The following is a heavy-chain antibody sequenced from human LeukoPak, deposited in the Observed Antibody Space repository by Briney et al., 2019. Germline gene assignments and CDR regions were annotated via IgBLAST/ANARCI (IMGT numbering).Heavy chain of an antibody. CDR2: SRNKFHSNTT. V-gene: IGHV3-72*01. CDR3: VRSSYYDGAGTSLDAFAN. J-gene: IGHJ3*02. CDR1: GFIFSDDH. D-gene: IGHD3-22*01. Sequence: GESLRLSCATSGFIFSDDHLDWVRQAPGKGLEGIGRSRNKFHSNTTRHGASMEGRFSISREDSETSMYLEMNSLISEDTARYYCVRSSYYDGAGTSLDAFANWGQGTMVTVSS.